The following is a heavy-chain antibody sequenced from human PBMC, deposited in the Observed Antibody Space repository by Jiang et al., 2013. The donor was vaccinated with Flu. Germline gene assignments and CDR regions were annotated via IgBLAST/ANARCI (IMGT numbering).Heavy chain of an antibody. Sequence: KISCKGSGYSFTSYWIGWVRQMPGKGLEWVGIIYPGDSNTRYSPSFQGQVTISADKSISTAYLQWSSLKASDTAIYYCARSATNWFDPWGQGTLVTVSS. V-gene: IGHV5-51*01. CDR2: IYPGDSNT. J-gene: IGHJ5*02. CDR3: ARSATNWFDP. CDR1: GYSFTSYW.